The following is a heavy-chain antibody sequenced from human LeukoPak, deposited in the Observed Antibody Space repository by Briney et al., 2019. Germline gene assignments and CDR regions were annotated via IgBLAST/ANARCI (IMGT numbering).Heavy chain of an antibody. J-gene: IGHJ4*02. D-gene: IGHD2-15*01. CDR1: GGSISSGGYS. Sequence: PSETLSLTCAVSGGSISSGGYSWSWIRQPPGKGLEWIGYINHSGSTNYNPSLKSRVTISVDTSKNQFSLKLSSVTAADTAVYYCARTSSGGSCPFDYWGQGTLVTVSS. CDR3: ARTSSGGSCPFDY. V-gene: IGHV4-30-2*01. CDR2: INHSGST.